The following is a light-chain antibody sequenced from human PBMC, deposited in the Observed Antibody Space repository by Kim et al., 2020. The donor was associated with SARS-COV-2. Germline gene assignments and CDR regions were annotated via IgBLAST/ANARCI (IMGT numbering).Light chain of an antibody. Sequence: LSWYPGDRATLSCRASQDVHNYLAWYQHKPGQAPRLLISDAASRATGVPARFSGSGSGTDFTLTISSLEPEDFAIYYCQQRTIWFTFGGGTKVEI. CDR3: QQRTIWFT. CDR1: QDVHNY. CDR2: DAA. J-gene: IGKJ4*01. V-gene: IGKV3-11*01.